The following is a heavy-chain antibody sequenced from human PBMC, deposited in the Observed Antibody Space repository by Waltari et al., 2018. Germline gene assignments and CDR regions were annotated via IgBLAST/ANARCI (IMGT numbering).Heavy chain of an antibody. D-gene: IGHD2-15*01. CDR3: ARQVVVAARVIWWFDP. J-gene: IGHJ5*02. V-gene: IGHV4-34*01. CDR2: INHSGST. CDR1: GGSFSGYY. Sequence: QVQLQQWGAGLLKPSETLSLTCAVYGGSFSGYYWSWNRQPPGKGLEWIGEINHSGSTNYNPSLKSRVTISVDTSKNQFSLKLSSVTAADTAVYYCARQVVVAARVIWWFDPWGQGTLVTVSS.